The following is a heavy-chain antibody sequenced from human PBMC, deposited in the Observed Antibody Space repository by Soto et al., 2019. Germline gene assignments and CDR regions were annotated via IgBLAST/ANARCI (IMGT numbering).Heavy chain of an antibody. D-gene: IGHD1-26*01. CDR3: PRDRSCGELGY. CDR2: ISAYNGNT. CDR1: GYTFTNYG. Sequence: QVQLVQSGAEVKKPGASVKVSCKASGYTFTNYGISWVRQAPGQGLEWMGWISAYNGNTNHAQKLQGRVTMTTDTSTSTAYMELRSVRSDDHAVYYCPRDRSCGELGYWGQGTRVTVSS. V-gene: IGHV1-18*01. J-gene: IGHJ4*02.